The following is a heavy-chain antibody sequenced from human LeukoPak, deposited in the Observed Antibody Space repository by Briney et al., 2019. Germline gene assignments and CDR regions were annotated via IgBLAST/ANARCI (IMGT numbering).Heavy chain of an antibody. Sequence: GGSLRLSCAASGFTFSSYAMSWVRQAPDKAPEWVAVISYDGNNKYYADSVKGRFTISRDISKSTLFLQMNSLTSEDTAIYYCARDLSGAYYALDVWGQGTTVTVYS. J-gene: IGHJ6*02. CDR1: GFTFSSYA. D-gene: IGHD3-10*02. V-gene: IGHV3-30-3*01. CDR2: ISYDGNNK. CDR3: ARDLSGAYYALDV.